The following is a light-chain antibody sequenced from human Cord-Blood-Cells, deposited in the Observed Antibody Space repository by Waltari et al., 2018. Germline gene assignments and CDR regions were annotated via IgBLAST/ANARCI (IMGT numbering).Light chain of an antibody. CDR3: CSYAGSSTYV. CDR1: SSDVGSHTL. V-gene: IGLV2-23*01. Sequence: QSALTQPASVSGSPGQSITISCTGTSSDVGSHTLVSCYHKHPGKAPKLMIYEGRKRPSGVSNRFSGSTSGNTASRTISGLQAEDEADYYCCSYAGSSTYVFVTGTKVTVL. CDR2: EGR. J-gene: IGLJ1*01.